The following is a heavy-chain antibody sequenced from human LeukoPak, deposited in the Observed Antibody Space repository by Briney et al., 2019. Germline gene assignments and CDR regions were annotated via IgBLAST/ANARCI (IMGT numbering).Heavy chain of an antibody. CDR1: GGSFSGYY. J-gene: IGHJ4*02. CDR2: INHLGST. V-gene: IGHV4-34*01. D-gene: IGHD3-9*01. CDR3: ARGGSNIDWMKDAPDN. Sequence: PSETLSLTCGVYGGSFSGYYYNWIRQSPGKGLEWIAEINHLGSTNYNPSLKSRVAISIDTSKSQFSLRLSSVTAADTAVYYCARGGSNIDWMKDAPDNWGQGTLVTVSS.